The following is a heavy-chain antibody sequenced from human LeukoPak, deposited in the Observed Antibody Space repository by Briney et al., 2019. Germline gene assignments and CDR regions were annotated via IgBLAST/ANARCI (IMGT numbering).Heavy chain of an antibody. J-gene: IGHJ4*02. CDR1: GGSFSGYY. D-gene: IGHD2-2*01. CDR3: ARRRVVPAAINY. CDR2: INHSGST. V-gene: IGHV4-34*01. Sequence: SETLSLTCAVYGGSFSGYYWSWIRQPPGKGLEWIGEINHSGSTNYNPSLKSRVTISVDTSKNQFSLKPSSVTAADTAVYYCARRRVVPAAINYWGQGTLVTVSS.